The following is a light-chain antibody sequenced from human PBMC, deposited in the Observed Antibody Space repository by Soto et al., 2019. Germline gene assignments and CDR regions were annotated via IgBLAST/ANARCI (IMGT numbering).Light chain of an antibody. CDR2: EVN. CDR3: SSYAGSSNV. CDR1: SSDVGGYNF. J-gene: IGLJ1*01. V-gene: IGLV2-8*01. Sequence: QSALTQPPSASGSPGQSVAISCTGTSSDVGGYNFVSWYQQHPGKAPKLMIYEVNKRHSGVPDRLSGSKSGNTASLTLSGLEAEDEADYYCSSYAGSSNVFGTGTKLTVL.